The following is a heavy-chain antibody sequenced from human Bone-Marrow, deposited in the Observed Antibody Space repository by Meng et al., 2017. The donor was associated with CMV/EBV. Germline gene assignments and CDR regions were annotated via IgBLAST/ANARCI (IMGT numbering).Heavy chain of an antibody. V-gene: IGHV5-51*01. Sequence: GESLKISCKGSGYSFTGYWIGWVRQMPGKGLEWMGIIYPADSDTRYSPSFQGQVTISADESISTAYLQWSSLKASDTAMYYCARHQSQDYSKTPSDYWGQGTLVTVSS. J-gene: IGHJ4*02. CDR3: ARHQSQDYSKTPSDY. CDR2: IYPADSDT. D-gene: IGHD4-11*01. CDR1: GYSFTGYW.